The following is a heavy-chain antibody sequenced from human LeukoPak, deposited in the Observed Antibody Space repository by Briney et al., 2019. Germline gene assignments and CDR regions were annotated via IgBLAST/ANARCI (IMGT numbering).Heavy chain of an antibody. Sequence: SQTLSLTCTVSGGSISSGSYYWSWIRQPAGKGLEWIGHIYTSGSTNYNPSLKSRVTISVDTSKNQFSLKLSSVTAADTAVYFCARGPYSYDSSGAFDIWGQGTMVTVSS. J-gene: IGHJ3*02. D-gene: IGHD3-22*01. V-gene: IGHV4-61*09. CDR3: ARGPYSYDSSGAFDI. CDR2: IYTSGST. CDR1: GGSISSGSYY.